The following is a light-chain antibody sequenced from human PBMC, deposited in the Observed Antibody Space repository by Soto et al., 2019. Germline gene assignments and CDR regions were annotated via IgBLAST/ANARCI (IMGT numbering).Light chain of an antibody. J-gene: IGKJ2*01. CDR3: QQYSTWPPRYT. CDR2: RAS. CDR1: QSVSSY. Sequence: EIVMTQSPATLSVSPGGRATLSCRASQSVSSYLAWYQQRPGQPPRLLIYRASTRATGVPARFSGSGSGTEFSLTISSLQSGDFALYYCQQYSTWPPRYTFGQGTKLEI. V-gene: IGKV3-15*01.